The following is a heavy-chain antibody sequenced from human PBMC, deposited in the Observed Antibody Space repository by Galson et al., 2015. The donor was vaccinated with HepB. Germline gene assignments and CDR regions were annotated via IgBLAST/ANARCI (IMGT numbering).Heavy chain of an antibody. Sequence: SLRLSCAASGFTVSRNYMTRVRQAPGKGLERVSIIYSGGRTYYADSVEGRFTISRDNSKNTLYLQMSSLRAEDTAVYYCAYCPARYYDILAVWGRGTTVTVSS. D-gene: IGHD3-9*01. CDR1: GFTVSRNY. CDR3: AYCPARYYDILAV. J-gene: IGHJ6*03. V-gene: IGHV3-66*01. CDR2: IYSGGRT.